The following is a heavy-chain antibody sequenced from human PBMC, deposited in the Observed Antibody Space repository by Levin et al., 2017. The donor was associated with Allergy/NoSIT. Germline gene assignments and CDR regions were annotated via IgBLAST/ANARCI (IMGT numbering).Heavy chain of an antibody. CDR2: IIPVFGTT. V-gene: IGHV1-69*13. CDR3: ARGGIRGHYFDDFSGLDV. D-gene: IGHD3-3*01. J-gene: IGHJ6*02. Sequence: GASVKVSCRASGDTFSTYAINWVRQAPGQGLHWMGGIIPVFGTTNYAQRFQDRVTISADESTTTAYMEVRSLRSEDTAVYYCARGGIRGHYFDDFSGLDVWGQGTSVTVSS. CDR1: GDTFSTYA.